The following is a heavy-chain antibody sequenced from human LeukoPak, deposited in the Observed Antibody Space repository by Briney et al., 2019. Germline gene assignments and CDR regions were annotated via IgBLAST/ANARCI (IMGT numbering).Heavy chain of an antibody. V-gene: IGHV3-30*18. CDR3: AKDHAGAFDI. CDR2: ISYDGSNK. J-gene: IGHJ3*02. CDR1: GFTFSSYG. Sequence: PGGPLRLSCAASGFTFSSYGMHWVRQAPGKGLEWVAVISYDGSNKYYADSVKGRFTISRDNSKNTLYLQMNSLRAEDTAVYYCAKDHAGAFDIWGQGTMVTVSS. D-gene: IGHD3-10*01.